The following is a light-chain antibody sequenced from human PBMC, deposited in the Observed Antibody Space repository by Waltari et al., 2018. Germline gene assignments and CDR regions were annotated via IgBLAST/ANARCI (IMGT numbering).Light chain of an antibody. J-gene: IGLJ2*01. CDR3: SSYADSNNLV. CDR1: STDLGGYNY. CDR2: EVS. Sequence: QSALTQPPSASGSPGQSVTIPCTGTSTDLGGYNYVSWYQQHPGKAPKLMIYEVSKRSSGVPDRFSGSKSGNTASLTVSGLQAEDEADYYCSSYADSNNLVFGGGTKLTVL. V-gene: IGLV2-8*01.